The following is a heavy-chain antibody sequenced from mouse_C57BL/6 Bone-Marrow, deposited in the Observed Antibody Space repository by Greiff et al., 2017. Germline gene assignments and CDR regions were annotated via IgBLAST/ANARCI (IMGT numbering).Heavy chain of an antibody. J-gene: IGHJ2*01. CDR3: ARRTLLRRYGY. D-gene: IGHD1-1*01. CDR2: IYPRSGNT. CDR1: GYTFTSYG. Sequence: VKLQQSGAELARPGASVKLSCKASGYTFTSYGISWVKQRTGQGLEWIGEIYPRSGNTYYNEKFKGKATLTADKSSSTAYMGLRSLTSEDSAVYFCARRTLLRRYGYWGQGTTLTVSS. V-gene: IGHV1-81*01.